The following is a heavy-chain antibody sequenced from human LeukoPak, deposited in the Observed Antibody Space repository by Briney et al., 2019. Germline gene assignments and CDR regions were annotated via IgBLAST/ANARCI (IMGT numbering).Heavy chain of an antibody. J-gene: IGHJ4*02. CDR3: ARRRGRGYSGYDLGY. V-gene: IGHV4-34*01. Sequence: SETLSLTCAVYGGSFSGYYWSWIRQPPGKGLEWTEEINHSGSTNYNPSLKSRVTISVDTSKNQFSLKLSSVTAADTAVYYCARRRGRGYSGYDLGYWGQGTLVTVSS. D-gene: IGHD5-12*01. CDR1: GGSFSGYY. CDR2: INHSGST.